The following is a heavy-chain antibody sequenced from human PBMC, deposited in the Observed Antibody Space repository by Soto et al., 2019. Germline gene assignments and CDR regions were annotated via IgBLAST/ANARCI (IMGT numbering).Heavy chain of an antibody. CDR1: GFTFSSYS. J-gene: IGHJ4*02. CDR2: ISSSSSYI. D-gene: IGHD6-19*01. V-gene: IGHV3-21*01. Sequence: EVQLVESGGGRVKPGGSLRLSCAASGFTFSSYSMNWVRQAPGKGLEWVSSISSSSSYIYYADSVKGRFTSSRDNAKNSLYLQMNSLTAEDTAVYYCARHLGEVAGTIGDDYWGQVTLVTVSS. CDR3: ARHLGEVAGTIGDDY.